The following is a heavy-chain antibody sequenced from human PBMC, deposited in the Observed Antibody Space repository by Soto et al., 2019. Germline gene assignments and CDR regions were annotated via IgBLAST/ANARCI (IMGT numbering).Heavy chain of an antibody. D-gene: IGHD3-22*01. CDR1: GYTFTSYA. CDR3: ARDQSSSYYDSSGYYFAYWFDP. Sequence: GASVKVSCKASGYTFTSYAMHWVRQAPGQRLEWKGWINAGNGNTKYSQKFQGRVTITRDTSASTAYMELSSLRSEDTAVYYCARDQSSSYYDSSGYYFAYWFDPWGQGTLVTVSS. J-gene: IGHJ5*02. CDR2: INAGNGNT. V-gene: IGHV1-3*01.